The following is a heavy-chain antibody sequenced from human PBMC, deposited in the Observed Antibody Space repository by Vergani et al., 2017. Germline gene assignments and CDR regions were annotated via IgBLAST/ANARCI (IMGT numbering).Heavy chain of an antibody. Sequence: QVQLVQSGAEVKKPGASVKVSCKASGYTFTSYYMHWVRQAPGQGLEWMGIINPSGGSTSYAQKFQGRVTMTRDTSTSTVYMELSSLRSEDTAVYYCARDPVGATMGVHFDYWGQRTLVTVSS. D-gene: IGHD1-26*01. CDR1: GYTFTSYY. CDR2: INPSGGST. CDR3: ARDPVGATMGVHFDY. V-gene: IGHV1-46*01. J-gene: IGHJ4*02.